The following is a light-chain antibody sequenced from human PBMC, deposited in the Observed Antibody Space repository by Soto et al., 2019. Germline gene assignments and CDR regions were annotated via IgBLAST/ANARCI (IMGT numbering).Light chain of an antibody. CDR3: QSYDSSLSAWV. Sequence: QSVLTQPPSVSGAPGQTITISCTGIRSNIGGGYDVHWYQQLPGTAPQLLVYGNINRPSRVPDRFSGSKSDTSASLAITGLQAEDEADYYCQSYDSSLSAWVFGGGTKVTVL. CDR2: GNI. J-gene: IGLJ3*02. CDR1: RSNIGGGYD. V-gene: IGLV1-40*01.